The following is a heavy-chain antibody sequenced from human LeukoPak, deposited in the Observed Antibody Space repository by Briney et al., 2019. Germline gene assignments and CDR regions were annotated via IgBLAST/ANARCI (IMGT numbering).Heavy chain of an antibody. CDR2: IHYSGST. CDR3: VRLASGLIDY. V-gene: IGHV4-39*01. CDR1: GGSIDNSHYY. J-gene: IGHJ4*02. Sequence: SETLSLTCTVSGGSIDNSHYYWGWVRQPQGEGMEWIASIHYSGSTHYNPSLKSRVTISVDTSKNQFSLKLSSVTAADTAVYYCVRLASGLIDYWGQGTLVTVSS. D-gene: IGHD6-19*01.